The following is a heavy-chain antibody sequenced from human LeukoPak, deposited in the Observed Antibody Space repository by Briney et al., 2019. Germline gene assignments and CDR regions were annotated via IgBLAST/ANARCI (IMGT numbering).Heavy chain of an antibody. D-gene: IGHD1-26*01. V-gene: IGHV3-23*01. CDR3: AKDAVTSAMGATRFDS. Sequence: GGSLRLSCAASGFTFSNAWMSWVRQAPGKGLEWVSAISSGGTNTYYADAVKGRFTVSRDNSKDTLYLQVNSLRAEDTAVYYCAKDAVTSAMGATRFDSWGQGTLLTVSS. CDR1: GFTFSNAW. CDR2: ISSGGTNT. J-gene: IGHJ4*02.